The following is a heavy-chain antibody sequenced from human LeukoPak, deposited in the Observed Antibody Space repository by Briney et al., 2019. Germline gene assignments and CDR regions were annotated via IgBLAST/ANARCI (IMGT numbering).Heavy chain of an antibody. J-gene: IGHJ3*02. D-gene: IGHD1-26*01. Sequence: GGSLRLSCEASGFTFNTYSMNWARQAPGKGLEWVSSIDSSGGYMFYADSVKGRFTISRDNAKNTLYLQMNSLRAEDTAVYYCARYREAFDIWGQGTMVTVSS. CDR2: IDSSGGYM. V-gene: IGHV3-21*01. CDR1: GFTFNTYS. CDR3: ARYREAFDI.